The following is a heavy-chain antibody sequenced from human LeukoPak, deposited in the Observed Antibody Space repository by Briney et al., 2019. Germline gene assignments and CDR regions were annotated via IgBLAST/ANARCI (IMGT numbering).Heavy chain of an antibody. J-gene: IGHJ4*02. CDR3: ASQVGDFWSGYYYD. CDR1: GGTFSSYA. D-gene: IGHD3-3*01. Sequence: ASVKVSCKASGGTFSSYAISWVRQAPGQGLEWMGGIIPIFGTANYAQKFQGRVTITADESTSTAYVELSSLRSEDTAVYYCASQVGDFWSGYYYDWGQGTLVTVSS. V-gene: IGHV1-69*13. CDR2: IIPIFGTA.